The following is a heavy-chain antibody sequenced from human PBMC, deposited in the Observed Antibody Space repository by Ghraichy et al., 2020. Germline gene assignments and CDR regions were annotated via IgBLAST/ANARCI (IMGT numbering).Heavy chain of an antibody. D-gene: IGHD1-1*01. CDR3: AKDIQLSV. Sequence: GGSLRLSCATSGFTFSSSAMSWVRQAPGRGLEWVSLISADGLSTFYAGSVKGLFAISRDDFKNTLFLQINSLRAEDTAIYYCAKDIQLSVWGLGTTVTVSS. CDR1: GFTFSSSA. V-gene: IGHV3-23*01. J-gene: IGHJ6*02. CDR2: ISADGLST.